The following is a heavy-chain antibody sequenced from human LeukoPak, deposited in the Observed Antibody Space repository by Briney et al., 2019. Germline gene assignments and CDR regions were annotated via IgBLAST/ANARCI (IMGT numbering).Heavy chain of an antibody. CDR3: ARGYYGSGSPFDY. Sequence: ASVKVSCKASGYTFTGYYMHWVRQAPGQGLEWMGWINPNSGGTNYAQKFQGRVTMTRDTSISTAYMKLSRLRSDDTAVYYCARGYYGSGSPFDYWGQGTLVTVSS. CDR1: GYTFTGYY. V-gene: IGHV1-2*02. J-gene: IGHJ4*02. CDR2: INPNSGGT. D-gene: IGHD3-10*01.